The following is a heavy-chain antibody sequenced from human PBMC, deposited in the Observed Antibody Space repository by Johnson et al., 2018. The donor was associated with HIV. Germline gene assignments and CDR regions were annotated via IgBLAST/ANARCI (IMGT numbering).Heavy chain of an antibody. CDR2: ISYDGSNK. V-gene: IGHV3-30*14. CDR3: ARDPGLYYDIWVSAFDI. J-gene: IGHJ3*02. D-gene: IGHD3/OR15-3a*01. CDR1: GFTFSSYA. Sequence: QVQLVESGGGVVQPGRSLSLSCAASGFTFSSYAMYWVRQAPGKGLEWVAFISYDGSNKYYADSVKGRFTISRDNSKNTLDLQMNNLRAEDTAVYYCARDPGLYYDIWVSAFDIWGQGTMVTVSS.